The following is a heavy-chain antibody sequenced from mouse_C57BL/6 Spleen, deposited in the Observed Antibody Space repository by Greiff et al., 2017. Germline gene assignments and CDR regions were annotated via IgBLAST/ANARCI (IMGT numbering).Heavy chain of an antibody. J-gene: IGHJ2*01. V-gene: IGHV1-22*01. CDR2: INPNNGGT. Sequence: VQLQQSGPELVKPGASVKMSCKASGYTFTDYNMHWVKQSHGKSLEWIGYINPNNGGTSYNQKFKGKATLTVNKSSSTAYMELRSLTSEDSAVYDCARCHYGSSDYFDYWGQGTTLTVSS. D-gene: IGHD1-1*01. CDR1: GYTFTDYN. CDR3: ARCHYGSSDYFDY.